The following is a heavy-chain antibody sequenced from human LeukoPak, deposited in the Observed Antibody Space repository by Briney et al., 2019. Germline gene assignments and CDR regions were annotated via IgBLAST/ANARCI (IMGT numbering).Heavy chain of an antibody. D-gene: IGHD3-10*01. V-gene: IGHV3-30-3*01. CDR1: GFTFSSYA. CDR2: ISYDGSNK. CDR3: ARVNLGALVRGVFHYIGMDV. J-gene: IGHJ6*02. Sequence: GGSLRLSCAASGFTFSSYAMHWVRQAPGKGLEWVAVISYDGSNKYYADSVKGRFTISRDNAKNSLYVQMNSLRVEDTAVYYCARVNLGALVRGVFHYIGMDVWGQGTTVTVSS.